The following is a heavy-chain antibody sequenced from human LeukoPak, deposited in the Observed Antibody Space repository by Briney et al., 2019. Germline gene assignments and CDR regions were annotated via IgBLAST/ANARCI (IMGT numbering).Heavy chain of an antibody. CDR2: IIPIFGTA. D-gene: IGHD3-3*01. J-gene: IGHJ6*02. CDR3: AREEGFWSGLVRYYYGMDV. Sequence: GASVKVSCKASGGTFSSYAISWVRQAPGQGLEWMGGIIPIFGTANYAQKFQGRVTITADESTSTAYMELSSLRSEDTAVYYCAREEGFWSGLVRYYYGMDVWGQGTTVTVSS. V-gene: IGHV1-69*13. CDR1: GGTFSSYA.